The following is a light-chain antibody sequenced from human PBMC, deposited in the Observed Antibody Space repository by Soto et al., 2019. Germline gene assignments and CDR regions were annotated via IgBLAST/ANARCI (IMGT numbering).Light chain of an antibody. CDR2: GAS. Sequence: EIILTQSPDTLSLSPGARSTLSGRASQTVSSNYLAWCQQRPGQAPRLLIYGASTRAAGIPDRFSGSGSGTDFTLTITRLEPEDSAVYFCQQYTGPPTTFGQGTRLEI. J-gene: IGKJ5*01. CDR1: QTVSSNY. CDR3: QQYTGPPTT. V-gene: IGKV3-20*01.